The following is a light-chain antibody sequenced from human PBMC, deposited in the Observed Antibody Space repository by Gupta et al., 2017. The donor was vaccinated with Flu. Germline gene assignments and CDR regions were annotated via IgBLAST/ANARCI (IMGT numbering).Light chain of an antibody. J-gene: IGLJ2*01. Sequence: YNIAAGYDVHWYQQSPGTAPKLLIHANINRPSGVPDRFSGSKSGASASLAITGLQAEDEADYYCQSYDGSLRSVVFGGGTRLTVL. V-gene: IGLV1-40*03. CDR2: ANI. CDR1: YNIAAGYD. CDR3: QSYDGSLRSVV.